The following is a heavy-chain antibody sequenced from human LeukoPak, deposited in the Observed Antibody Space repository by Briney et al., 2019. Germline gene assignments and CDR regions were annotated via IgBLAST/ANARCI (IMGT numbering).Heavy chain of an antibody. Sequence: SETLSLTCAVYGGSFSGYYWSWIRQPPGKGLEWIGEINHSGSTNYNPSLKSRVTISVDTSKNQFSLKLSSVTAADTAVYYCASQTGIAAAGTSGWFDPWGQGTLVTVSS. CDR2: INHSGST. V-gene: IGHV4-34*01. CDR1: GGSFSGYY. CDR3: ASQTGIAAAGTSGWFDP. J-gene: IGHJ5*02. D-gene: IGHD6-13*01.